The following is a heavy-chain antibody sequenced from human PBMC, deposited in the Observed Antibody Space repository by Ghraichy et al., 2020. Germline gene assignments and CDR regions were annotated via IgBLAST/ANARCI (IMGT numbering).Heavy chain of an antibody. CDR2: ISSSSSTI. Sequence: GGSLRLSCAASGFTFSSYSMNWVRQAPGKGLEWVSYISSSSSTIYYADSVKGRFTISRDNAKNSLYLQMNSLRDEDTAVYYCARVRGAPLTYYYDSSGYSDYWGQGTLVTVSS. J-gene: IGHJ4*02. V-gene: IGHV3-48*02. CDR1: GFTFSSYS. CDR3: ARVRGAPLTYYYDSSGYSDY. D-gene: IGHD3-22*01.